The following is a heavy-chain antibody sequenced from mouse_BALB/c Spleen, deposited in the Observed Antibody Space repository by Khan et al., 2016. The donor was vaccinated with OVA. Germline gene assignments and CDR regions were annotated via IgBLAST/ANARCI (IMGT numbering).Heavy chain of an antibody. J-gene: IGHJ3*01. D-gene: IGHD1-1*02. CDR2: ISDGGGST. Sequence: QLEESGGGLVKPGGSLKLSCAASGFSFSDYYMYWIRQTPEKRLEWVATISDGGGSTYSPDSVKGRFTISRDNSKNNLYLQMSSLKSEDTAIYYCARGGYGGFAYWGQGTLVTVSA. CDR3: ARGGYGGFAY. CDR1: GFSFSDYY. V-gene: IGHV5-4*02.